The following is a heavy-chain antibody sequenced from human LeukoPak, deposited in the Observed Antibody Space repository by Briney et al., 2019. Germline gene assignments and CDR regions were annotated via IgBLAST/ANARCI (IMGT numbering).Heavy chain of an antibody. CDR2: LYRGGGT. Sequence: GGSLRLSCAASGFTVSTNYMSWVRQVPGKGLEWVSSLYRGGGTYYADSVKGRFTISRDDSKNTLYLQMNSLRAEDTAVFHCARYGSGNNDWYFDLWGRGTLVTVSS. D-gene: IGHD3-10*01. CDR1: GFTVSTNY. J-gene: IGHJ2*01. V-gene: IGHV3-53*01. CDR3: ARYGSGNNDWYFDL.